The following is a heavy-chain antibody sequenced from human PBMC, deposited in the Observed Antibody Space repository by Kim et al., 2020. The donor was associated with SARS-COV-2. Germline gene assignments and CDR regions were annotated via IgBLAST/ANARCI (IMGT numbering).Heavy chain of an antibody. V-gene: IGHV3-9*01. CDR2: ISWNSGSI. CDR3: AKMAAAGSFDY. CDR1: GFTFDDYA. D-gene: IGHD6-13*01. J-gene: IGHJ4*02. Sequence: GGSLRLSCAASGFTFDDYAMHWVRQAPGKGLEWVSGISWNSGSIGYADSVKGRFTISRDNAKNSLYLQMNSLRAEDTALYYCAKMAAAGSFDYWGQGTLVTVSS.